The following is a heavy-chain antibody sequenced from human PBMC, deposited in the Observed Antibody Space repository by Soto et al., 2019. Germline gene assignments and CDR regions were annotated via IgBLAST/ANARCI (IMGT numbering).Heavy chain of an antibody. Sequence: EVQLVESGGGLVQPGGSLRLSCAASGFTFSTYSMHWVRQAPGKGLEWVAFISVSGSIRYYADSVRGRFTISRDNAKNSLLLEMNSLTDEDTAVYYCARDQYQDDPNHPYYFDYWGRGTLVAVSS. CDR2: ISVSGSIR. D-gene: IGHD2-2*01. V-gene: IGHV3-48*02. J-gene: IGHJ4*02. CDR3: ARDQYQDDPNHPYYFDY. CDR1: GFTFSTYS.